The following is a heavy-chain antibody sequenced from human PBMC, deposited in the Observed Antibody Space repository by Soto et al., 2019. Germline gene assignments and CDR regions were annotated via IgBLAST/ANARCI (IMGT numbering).Heavy chain of an antibody. V-gene: IGHV1-69*13. CDR3: ATYCNAGSCYGAFDY. CDR1: GGSFRSSV. J-gene: IGHJ4*02. CDR2: TIPMLDTS. D-gene: IGHD2-15*01. Sequence: SVKVSCKASGGSFRSSVISWLRLAPGQGLEWMGGTIPMLDTSNYAQNFQGRVSITADESTSTVYMELRRLRSEDTAVYYCATYCNAGSCYGAFDYWGQGTLVTVSS.